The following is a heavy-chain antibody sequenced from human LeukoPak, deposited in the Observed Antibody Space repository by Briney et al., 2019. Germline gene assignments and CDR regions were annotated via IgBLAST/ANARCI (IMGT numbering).Heavy chain of an antibody. D-gene: IGHD3-10*01. J-gene: IGHJ4*02. Sequence: SETLSLTCTVSGGSISSSSYYWGWIRQPPGKGLEWIGSIYYSGSTYYNPSLKSRVTISVDTPKNQFSLKLSSVTAADTAVYYCARDYYGSGSYFGGFDYWGQGTLVTVSS. CDR1: GGSISSSSYY. V-gene: IGHV4-39*02. CDR2: IYYSGST. CDR3: ARDYYGSGSYFGGFDY.